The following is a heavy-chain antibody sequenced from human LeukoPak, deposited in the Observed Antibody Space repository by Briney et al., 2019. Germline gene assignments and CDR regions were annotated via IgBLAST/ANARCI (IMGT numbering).Heavy chain of an antibody. D-gene: IGHD3-9*01. CDR3: ARVRSGGWYILGYFDY. CDR1: GGSFSGYY. CDR2: INHSGST. Sequence: PSETLSLTCAVYGGSFSGYYWSWIRQPPGKGLEWIGEINHSGSTNYNPSLKSRVTISVDTSKNQFSLKLSSVTAADTAVYYCARVRSGGWYILGYFDYWGQGTLVTVSS. J-gene: IGHJ4*02. V-gene: IGHV4-34*01.